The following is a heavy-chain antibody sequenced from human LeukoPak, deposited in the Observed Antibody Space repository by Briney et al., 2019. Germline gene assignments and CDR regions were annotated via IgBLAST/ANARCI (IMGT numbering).Heavy chain of an antibody. CDR3: VRGYYNGY. J-gene: IGHJ4*02. CDR1: TYTFSDYW. V-gene: IGHV3-7*01. CDR2: IKEDGTEK. Sequence: GGSLRLSCTASTYTFSDYWINWVRQAPGKGLEWVANIKEDGTEKYYVNSVKSRFTISTESDINSVYLEMDSLGVDDTGVYFCVRGYYNGYEGPGTRVTVSS.